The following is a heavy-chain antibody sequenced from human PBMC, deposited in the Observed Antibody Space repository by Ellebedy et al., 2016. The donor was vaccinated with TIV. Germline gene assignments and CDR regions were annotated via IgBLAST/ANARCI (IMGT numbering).Heavy chain of an antibody. CDR2: ISGSGAST. CDR1: GFTFSSYA. V-gene: IGHV3-23*01. D-gene: IGHD6-13*01. Sequence: GGSLRLSXAASGFTFSSYAMNWVRQAPGKGLEWVSTISGSGASTDYADSVKGRFTISRDNSKNTLYLQMNSLRAEDTAVYYCAKGVYSSAHYYYYYMDVWGKGTTVTVSS. CDR3: AKGVYSSAHYYYYYMDV. J-gene: IGHJ6*03.